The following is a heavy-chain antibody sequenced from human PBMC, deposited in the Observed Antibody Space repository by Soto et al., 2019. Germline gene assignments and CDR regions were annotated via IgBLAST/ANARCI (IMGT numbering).Heavy chain of an antibody. CDR1: GYTFTSYD. V-gene: IGHV1-8*01. Sequence: GASVKVSCKASGYTFTSYDINWVRQATGQGLEWMGWMNPNSGNTGYAQKFQGRVTMTRNTSISTAYMELSSLRSEDTAVYYCARGFPRYSSGWDNWFDPWGQGTLVTVSS. CDR3: ARGFPRYSSGWDNWFDP. J-gene: IGHJ5*02. CDR2: MNPNSGNT. D-gene: IGHD6-19*01.